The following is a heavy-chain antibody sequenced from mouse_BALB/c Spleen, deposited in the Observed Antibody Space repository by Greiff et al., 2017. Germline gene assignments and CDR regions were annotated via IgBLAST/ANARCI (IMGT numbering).Heavy chain of an antibody. Sequence: QVQLQQSGAELVRPGTSVKISCKASGYTFTNYWLGWVKQRPGHGLEWIGDIYPGGGYTNYNEKFKGKATLTADTSSSTAYMQLSSLTSEDSAVYFCARSDGSSGGYAMDYWGQGTSVTVSS. V-gene: IGHV1-63*02. CDR3: ARSDGSSGGYAMDY. J-gene: IGHJ4*01. CDR1: GYTFTNYW. D-gene: IGHD1-1*01. CDR2: IYPGGGYT.